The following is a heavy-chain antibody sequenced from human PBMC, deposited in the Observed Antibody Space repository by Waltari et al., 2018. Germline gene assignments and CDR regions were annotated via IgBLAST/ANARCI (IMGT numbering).Heavy chain of an antibody. D-gene: IGHD3-10*01. Sequence: QVQLVQSGAEVKKPGSSVKVSCKASGGTFSSYAISWVRQAPGQGLEWMGRIIPIFGTANYAQKFQDRVTITADKSTSTAYMELSSLRSEDTAVYYCARDFGSAYYYYYYGMDVWGQGTTVTVSS. CDR3: ARDFGSAYYYYYYGMDV. V-gene: IGHV1-69*08. CDR2: IIPIFGTA. J-gene: IGHJ6*02. CDR1: GGTFSSYA.